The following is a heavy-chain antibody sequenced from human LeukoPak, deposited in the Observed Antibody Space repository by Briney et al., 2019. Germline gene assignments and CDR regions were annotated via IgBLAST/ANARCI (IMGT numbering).Heavy chain of an antibody. CDR3: ATLLGGGWYEYWFDP. J-gene: IGHJ5*02. CDR2: FDPEDGET. V-gene: IGHV1-24*01. CDR1: GYTLTELS. Sequence: ASVKVSCKVSGYTLTELSMHWVRQGPGKGLEWMGGFDPEDGETICAQKFQGRVTMTEDTSTDTAYMELSSLRSEDTAVYYCATLLGGGWYEYWFDPWGQGTLVTVSS. D-gene: IGHD6-19*01.